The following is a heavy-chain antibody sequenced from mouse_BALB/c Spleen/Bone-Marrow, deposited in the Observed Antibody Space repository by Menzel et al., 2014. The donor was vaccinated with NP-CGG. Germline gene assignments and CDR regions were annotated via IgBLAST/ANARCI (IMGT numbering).Heavy chain of an antibody. Sequence: EVKLVESGPELVKPGASVKISCKTSGYTFTEDTMHWVKQSHGKSLEWIGVINPNNGGTTYKQKFKDKATLTVDKSSSTASMESRGLKCGDSEVYYCERDGSDAIDYWGHESWVPVPS. D-gene: IGHD2-3*01. CDR2: INPNNGGT. J-gene: IGHJ4*01. CDR3: ERDGSDAIDY. CDR1: GYTFTEDT. V-gene: IGHV1-22*01.